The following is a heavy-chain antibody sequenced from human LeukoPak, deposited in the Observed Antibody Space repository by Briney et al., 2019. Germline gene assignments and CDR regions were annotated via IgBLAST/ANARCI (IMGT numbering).Heavy chain of an antibody. Sequence: PSETLSLTSTVSGGSISSYYWSWIRQPPGKGLEWIGYIYYSGSTNYNPSLKSRVTISVDTSKNQFSLKLSSVTAADTAVYYCARHVPDYCGNSLVDYWGQGTLVTVSS. CDR3: ARHVPDYCGNSLVDY. V-gene: IGHV4-59*08. CDR2: IYYSGST. D-gene: IGHD4-23*01. CDR1: GGSISSYY. J-gene: IGHJ4*02.